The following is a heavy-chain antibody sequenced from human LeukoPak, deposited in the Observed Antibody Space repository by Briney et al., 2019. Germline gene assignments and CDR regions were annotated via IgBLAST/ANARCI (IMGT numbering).Heavy chain of an antibody. CDR1: GFTFSSCA. J-gene: IGHJ4*02. V-gene: IGHV3-23*01. CDR2: ISGSGGST. CDR3: AKRGSGWVPLDY. D-gene: IGHD6-19*01. Sequence: PGGSLRLSCAASGFTFSSCAMSWVRQAPGKGLEWVSAISGSGGSTYYADSVRGRFTISRDNSKNTLYLQMNSLRVEDTAVYYCAKRGSGWVPLDYWGQGTLVTVSS.